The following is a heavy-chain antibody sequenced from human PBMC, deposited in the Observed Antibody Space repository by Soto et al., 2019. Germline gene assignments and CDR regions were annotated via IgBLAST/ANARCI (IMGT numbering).Heavy chain of an antibody. CDR1: GFTFSSYA. CDR2: ISYDGSNK. D-gene: IGHD3-3*01. Sequence: QVQLVESGGGVVQPGRSLRLSCAASGFTFSSYAMHWVRQAPGKGLEWVAVISYDGSNKYYADSVKGRFTISRDNSKNTLYLQMNSLRAEDTAVYYCARTLDQRFLGWSHAFDIWGQGTMVTVSS. V-gene: IGHV3-30-3*01. J-gene: IGHJ3*02. CDR3: ARTLDQRFLGWSHAFDI.